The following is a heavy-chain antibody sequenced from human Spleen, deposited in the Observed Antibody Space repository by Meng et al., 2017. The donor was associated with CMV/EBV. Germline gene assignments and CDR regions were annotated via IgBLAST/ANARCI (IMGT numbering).Heavy chain of an antibody. V-gene: IGHV3-30*04. D-gene: IGHD3-22*01. CDR2: ISYDGNAQ. CDR1: GFTFSSYA. CDR3: ARERDIYYDSSGYPGY. J-gene: IGHJ4*02. Sequence: GESLKISCAASGFTFSSYAMHWVRQAPGKGLEWVALISYDGNAQYYADSVKGRFTVSRDNSQNTLYLQMNSLRAEDTAVYFCARERDIYYDSSGYPGYWGQGNLVTVSS.